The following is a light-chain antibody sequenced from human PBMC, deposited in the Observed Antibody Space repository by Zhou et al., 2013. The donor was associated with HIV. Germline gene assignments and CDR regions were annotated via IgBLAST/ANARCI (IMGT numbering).Light chain of an antibody. V-gene: IGKV1-17*01. CDR1: QGIGND. Sequence: IQMTQSPSSLSASVGDRVIITCRASQGIGNDLGWYQQKPGKAPNLLIYQASTLESGVPSRFSGSGSGTEFTLTISSLQPDDFATYYCQQYNSYSLTFGGGTKVEIK. CDR2: QAS. J-gene: IGKJ4*01. CDR3: QQYNSYSLT.